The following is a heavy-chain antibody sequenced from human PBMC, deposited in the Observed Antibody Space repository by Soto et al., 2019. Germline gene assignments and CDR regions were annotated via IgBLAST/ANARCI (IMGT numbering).Heavy chain of an antibody. CDR3: ARVPDY. V-gene: IGHV4-31*03. D-gene: IGHD2-2*01. J-gene: IGHJ4*02. Sequence: PLETLCLTCTVAGGSSVNVGCYWSWIRQHPGKGLEWVGYIYYIGSTYYNPSLKSRVTISVDTSKNQFSLKLSSVTAADTAVYYCARVPDYWGQGILVTVSS. CDR2: IYYIGST. CDR1: GGSSVNVGCY.